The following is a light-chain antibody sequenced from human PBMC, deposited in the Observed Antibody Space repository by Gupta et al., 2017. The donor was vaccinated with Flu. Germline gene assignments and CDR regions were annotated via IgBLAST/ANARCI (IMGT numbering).Light chain of an antibody. Sequence: DIVMTQSPLSLPVSPGEPASISCRSSQSLLHRNGHNYLDWYLQKPGKSPQLLIYLGSSRASGVPDRFSGGGSGTDFTLKISRVEAEDVGVYYCMQALPTPLTFGGGTKVEIK. V-gene: IGKV2-28*01. CDR1: QSLLHRNGHNY. CDR2: LGS. J-gene: IGKJ4*01. CDR3: MQALPTPLT.